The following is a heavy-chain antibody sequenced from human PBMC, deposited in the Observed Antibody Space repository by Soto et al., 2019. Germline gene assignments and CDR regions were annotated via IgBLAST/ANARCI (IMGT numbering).Heavy chain of an antibody. D-gene: IGHD2-15*01. CDR2: IYYSGST. Sequence: SETLSLTCTVSGGSISSYYWSWIRQPPGKGLEWIGYIYYSGSTNYNPSLKSRVTISVDTSKNQFSLKLSSVTAADTAVYYCARGIFLDYWGQGTLVTVSS. CDR3: ARGIFLDY. CDR1: GGSISSYY. V-gene: IGHV4-59*01. J-gene: IGHJ4*02.